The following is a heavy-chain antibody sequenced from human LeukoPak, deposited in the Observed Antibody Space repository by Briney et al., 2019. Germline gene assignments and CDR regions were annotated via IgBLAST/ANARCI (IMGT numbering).Heavy chain of an antibody. J-gene: IGHJ4*02. Sequence: GGSLRLSCAASGFTFTNFWMSWVRQAPGKGLEWVANIAQDGSEEYYLDSVKGRFTISGDNAKNSLDLQMNSLRAEDTAVYFCARRDYYFDYWGQGILVTVSS. CDR3: ARRDYYFDY. V-gene: IGHV3-7*01. CDR1: GFTFTNFW. CDR2: IAQDGSEE.